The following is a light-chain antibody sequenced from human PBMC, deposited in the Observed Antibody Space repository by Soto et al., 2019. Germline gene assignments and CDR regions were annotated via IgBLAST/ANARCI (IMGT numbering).Light chain of an antibody. CDR3: QQSFGNLPYT. J-gene: IGKJ2*01. CDR1: QSISSY. V-gene: IGKV1-39*01. CDR2: AAS. Sequence: DIQMTQSPSSLSASVGDRVTITCRASQSISSYLNWYQQKPGKAPKLLIYAASNLQSGVPSRFSGSGSGTDFTLTISSLQPEDFATYYCQQSFGNLPYTFGQGTKLEIK.